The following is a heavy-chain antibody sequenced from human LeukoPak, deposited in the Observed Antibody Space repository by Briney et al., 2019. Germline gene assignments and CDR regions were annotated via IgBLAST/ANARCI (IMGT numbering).Heavy chain of an antibody. CDR1: GGSFSGYY. CDR3: ARVNMDTAMVRSIDY. Sequence: SETLSLTCAVYGGSFSGYYWSWIRQPPGKGLEWIGRIYTSGSTNYNPSLKSRVTMSVDTSKNQFSLKLSSVTAADTAVYYCARVNMDTAMVRSIDYWGQGTLVTVSS. V-gene: IGHV4-59*10. J-gene: IGHJ4*02. D-gene: IGHD5-18*01. CDR2: IYTSGST.